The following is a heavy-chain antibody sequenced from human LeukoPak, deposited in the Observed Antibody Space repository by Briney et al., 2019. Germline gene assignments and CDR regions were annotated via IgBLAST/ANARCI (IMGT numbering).Heavy chain of an antibody. V-gene: IGHV3-30*18. J-gene: IGHJ4*02. CDR3: AKINNNDDY. Sequence: GGSLRLSCAASGFTFTTFGIHWVRQAPGKGLEWVAAISPHGDIEYYTDSVKGRFTISRDNSKNMIYLQMDSLRGEDSAVYYCAKINNNDDYWGQGNLVTVSS. CDR2: ISPHGDIE. CDR1: GFTFTTFG. D-gene: IGHD1/OR15-1a*01.